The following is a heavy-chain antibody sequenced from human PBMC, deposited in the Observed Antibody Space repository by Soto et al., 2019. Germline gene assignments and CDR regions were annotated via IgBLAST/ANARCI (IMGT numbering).Heavy chain of an antibody. V-gene: IGHV4-34*01. Sequence: QVQLQQWGAGLLKPSETLSLTCAVYGGSFSGYYWSWIRQPPGKGLEWIGEINHSGSTNYNPSLKRRVTISVDTSKNQFSLKLSSVTAADTAVYYCARGPLPDSSGLGADFDYWGQGTLVTVSS. CDR3: ARGPLPDSSGLGADFDY. J-gene: IGHJ4*02. CDR1: GGSFSGYY. CDR2: INHSGST. D-gene: IGHD3-22*01.